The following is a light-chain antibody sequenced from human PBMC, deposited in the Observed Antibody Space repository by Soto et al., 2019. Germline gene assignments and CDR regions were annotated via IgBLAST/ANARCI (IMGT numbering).Light chain of an antibody. CDR1: QSIRQW. Sequence: DIQMTQSPFTLSASLGDRVTITCRASQSIRQWLAWYQHKPGKAPKLLIYKASTLDSGVPSRFSGSGSGTDFTLTISSLQPDDFATYYCQQYDRYSLSFGPGTKVEIK. CDR3: QQYDRYSLS. J-gene: IGKJ3*01. CDR2: KAS. V-gene: IGKV1-5*03.